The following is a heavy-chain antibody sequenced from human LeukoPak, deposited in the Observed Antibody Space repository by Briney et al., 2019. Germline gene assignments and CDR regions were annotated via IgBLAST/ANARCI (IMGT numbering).Heavy chain of an antibody. D-gene: IGHD2-2*01. J-gene: IGHJ4*02. CDR2: ISGSGGST. CDR1: GFTFSSYA. Sequence: PGGSLRLSCAASGFTFSSYAVSWVRQAPGKGLEWVSAISGSGGSTYYADSVKGRFTISRDNSKNTLYLQMNSLRAEDTAVYYCAKDRGKVVPAASGHYWGQGTLVTVSS. V-gene: IGHV3-23*01. CDR3: AKDRGKVVPAASGHY.